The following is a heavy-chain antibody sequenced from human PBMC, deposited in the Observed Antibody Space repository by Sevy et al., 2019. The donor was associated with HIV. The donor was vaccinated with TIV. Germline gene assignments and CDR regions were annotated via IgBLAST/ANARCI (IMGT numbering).Heavy chain of an antibody. CDR3: AKPSRSGSSPPYFDY. V-gene: IGHV3-23*01. D-gene: IGHD1-26*01. CDR1: GFTFSSYA. J-gene: IGHJ4*02. CDR2: ISGSGGST. Sequence: GGSLRLSCAASGFTFSSYAMSWVRQAPGKGLEWVSAISGSGGSTYYADSVKGRFTISRDNSKNTLYLQMNSLRAEDTAVYYCAKPSRSGSSPPYFDYWGQGTLVTVSS.